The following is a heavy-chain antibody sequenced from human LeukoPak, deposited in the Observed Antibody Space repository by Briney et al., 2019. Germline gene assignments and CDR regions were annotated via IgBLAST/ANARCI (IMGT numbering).Heavy chain of an antibody. CDR1: GGSISSGDYS. V-gene: IGHV4-30-2*01. Sequence: PSQTLSLTCVVSGGSISSGDYSWSWLRQPPGKGLEWIGCIYRSGGTYYNPSLKSRVTISVDRPKNQFSLKLSSVTAEDTAVYYCASSSWAFDFWGQGTLVTVSS. J-gene: IGHJ4*02. CDR3: ASSSWAFDF. CDR2: IYRSGGT.